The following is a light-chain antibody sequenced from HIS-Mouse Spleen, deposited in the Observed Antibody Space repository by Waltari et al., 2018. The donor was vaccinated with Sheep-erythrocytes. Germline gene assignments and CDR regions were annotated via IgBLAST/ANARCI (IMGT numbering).Light chain of an antibody. Sequence: QSALTQPASVSGSPGQSVTISCPGTRSYVGGSNYVSWYQQPPGKAPKLMIYYFSKRPSGVPDRFSGSKSGNTASLTISGLQAEDEADYYCCSYAGSYNHVFATGTKVTVL. V-gene: IGLV2-11*01. CDR1: RSYVGGSNY. J-gene: IGLJ1*01. CDR2: YFS. CDR3: CSYAGSYNHV.